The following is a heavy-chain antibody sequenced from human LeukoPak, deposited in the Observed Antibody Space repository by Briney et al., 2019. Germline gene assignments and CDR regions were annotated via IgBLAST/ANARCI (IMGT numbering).Heavy chain of an antibody. CDR1: GGSISGTNW. CDR3: SRESGPFSPFGF. CDR2: ISLRGLT. Sequence: KASETLSLTCGVSGGSISGTNWWSWVRQPPEQGLEWIGEISLRGLTNYNPSLRSRLTMSLDESKNQVSLNLTSVTAADTAVYYCSRESGPFSPFGFWGQGTLVSVHS. J-gene: IGHJ4*02. D-gene: IGHD1-26*01. V-gene: IGHV4-4*02.